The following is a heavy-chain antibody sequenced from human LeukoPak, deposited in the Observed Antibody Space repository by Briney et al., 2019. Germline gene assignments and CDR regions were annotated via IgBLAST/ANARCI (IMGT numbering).Heavy chain of an antibody. CDR3: ARDRVVGVLTGYYYYGMDV. J-gene: IGHJ6*02. CDR1: GFTFSSYE. V-gene: IGHV3-48*03. Sequence: PGGSLRLSCAASGFTFSSYEMNWVRQAPGKGLEWVSYICSSGSTIYYADSVKGRFTISRDNAKNSLYLQMNSLRAEDTAVYYGARDRVVGVLTGYYYYGMDVWGQGTTVTVSS. D-gene: IGHD1-26*01. CDR2: ICSSGSTI.